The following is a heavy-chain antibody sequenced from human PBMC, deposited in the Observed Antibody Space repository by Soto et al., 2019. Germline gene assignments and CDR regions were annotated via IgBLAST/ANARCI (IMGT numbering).Heavy chain of an antibody. J-gene: IGHJ4*02. V-gene: IGHV4-4*01. CDR2: SYHSGTT. CDR1: GGSITTNW. Sequence: QVHLQESGPGLVKPSGTLSLTCAVSGGSITTNWWRWVRQPPGKGLEWIGESYHSGTTNYNPSLRCRVTISVNKSNNQFSLNLNSVTAADSAIYCCARHIAGPRTRGFDYWGQGNLVTVSS. D-gene: IGHD6-13*01. CDR3: ARHIAGPRTRGFDY.